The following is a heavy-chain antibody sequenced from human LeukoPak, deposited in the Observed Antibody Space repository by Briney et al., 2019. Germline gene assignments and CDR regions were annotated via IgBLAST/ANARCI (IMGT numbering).Heavy chain of an antibody. J-gene: IGHJ4*02. D-gene: IGHD1-26*01. CDR1: GYTFTSYY. CDR2: FNPSGGST. V-gene: IGHV1-46*01. Sequence: GASVKVSCKASGYTFTSYYMHWVRQAPGQGLEWMGIFNPSGGSTSYAQKFQGRVTMTRDMSTSTVYMELSSLRSEDTAVYYCAREAPSGSYVDYWGQGTLVTVSS. CDR3: AREAPSGSYVDY.